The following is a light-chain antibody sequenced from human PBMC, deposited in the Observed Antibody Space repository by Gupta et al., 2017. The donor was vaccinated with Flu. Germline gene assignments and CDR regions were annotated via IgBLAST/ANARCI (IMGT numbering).Light chain of an antibody. CDR2: AAS. J-gene: IGKJ2*01. CDR3: QQRDSTLYI. Sequence: DIQMTQSPSSLSASVGDRVTITCRASQSISSYLNWYQQKPGKAPKLLIYAASRLQSGVPSRFRGSGSGTDFTLTISRLQPEDFATYYCQQRDSTLYIFGQGTKMEIK. CDR1: QSISSY. V-gene: IGKV1-39*01.